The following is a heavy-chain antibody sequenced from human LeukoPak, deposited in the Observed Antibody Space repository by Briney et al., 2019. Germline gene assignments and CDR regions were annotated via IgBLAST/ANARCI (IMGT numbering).Heavy chain of an antibody. CDR3: ARLWTGYSGLFDF. J-gene: IGHJ4*02. Sequence: GESLKISCQGSGTTFANNWIGWVRRVPGKGLEYMGIIYPSDSDTRYSPSFQGQVTISADKSNSTAYLQWSSLEASDSAIYYCARLWTGYSGLFDFWGQGTQVTVSS. V-gene: IGHV5-51*01. CDR1: GTTFANNW. D-gene: IGHD5-12*01. CDR2: IYPSDSDT.